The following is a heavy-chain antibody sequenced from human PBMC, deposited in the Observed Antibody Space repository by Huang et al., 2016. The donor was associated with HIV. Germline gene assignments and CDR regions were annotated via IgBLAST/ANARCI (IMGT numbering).Heavy chain of an antibody. CDR1: GFIFTNAG. J-gene: IGHJ4*02. D-gene: IGHD3-3*01. CDR3: VTNIRFLEWWREFFFDL. CDR2: IKTEAKCGAK. Sequence: EVPLVESGGALAKAGGSLRLSCAASGFIFTNAGMSWVRQAPWNGLWWIVRIKTEAKCGAKDYSSSVQARFTISRDKSKDTLYIQMNNLAFEDTAVYYCVTNIRFLEWWREFFFDLWGQGTLVTVSS. V-gene: IGHV3-15*02.